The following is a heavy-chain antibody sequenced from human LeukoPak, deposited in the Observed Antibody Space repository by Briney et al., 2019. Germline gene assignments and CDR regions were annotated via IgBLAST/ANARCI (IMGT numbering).Heavy chain of an antibody. CDR1: GLTISNDW. CDR3: ARGLYYMDV. CDR2: INTDGSST. Sequence: GGSLRLSCAGSGLTISNDWMHWVRQAPGKGLVWVSRINTDGSSTSYADSVKGRFTISRDNAENTLHLQMSSLRAEDMAVYYCARGLYYMDVWGKGTTVTVSS. V-gene: IGHV3-74*01. J-gene: IGHJ6*03.